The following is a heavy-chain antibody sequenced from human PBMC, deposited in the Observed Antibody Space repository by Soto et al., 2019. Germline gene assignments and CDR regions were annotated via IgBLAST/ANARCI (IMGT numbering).Heavy chain of an antibody. CDR2: ISYDGSNK. CDR1: GFTFSSYA. D-gene: IGHD6-19*01. J-gene: IGHJ6*02. CDR3: ARDGAVAGTYYYYYGMDV. Sequence: GGSLRLSCAASGFTFSSYAMHWVRQAPGKGLEWVAVISYDGSNKYYADTVKGRFTISRDNSKNMLYLQMNSLRAEDTAVYYCARDGAVAGTYYYYYGMDVWGQGTTVTVSS. V-gene: IGHV3-30-3*01.